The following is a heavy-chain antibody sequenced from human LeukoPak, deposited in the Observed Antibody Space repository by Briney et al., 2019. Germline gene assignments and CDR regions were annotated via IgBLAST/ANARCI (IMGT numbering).Heavy chain of an antibody. V-gene: IGHV1-18*01. Sequence: ASVKVSCKASGYTFTSYGISWVRQAPGQGLEWMGWISAYDGNTNYAQKLQGRVTMTTDTSTSTAYMELRSLRSDDTAVYYCARGSGLAYYYYGMDVWGQGTTVTVSS. D-gene: IGHD2-15*01. CDR2: ISAYDGNT. J-gene: IGHJ6*02. CDR3: ARGSGLAYYYYGMDV. CDR1: GYTFTSYG.